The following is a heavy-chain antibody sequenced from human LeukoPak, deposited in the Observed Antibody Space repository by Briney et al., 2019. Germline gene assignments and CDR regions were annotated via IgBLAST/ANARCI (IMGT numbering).Heavy chain of an antibody. CDR2: VSSSGGGM. Sequence: GGSLRLSCAASGFTFNNYAMSWVRQAPGKGLEWVSYVSSSGGGMLYADSVKGRFTISRDNAKNSLSLQLSSLRAEDTAIYYCARDLYGSGGDAFDMWGQGTMVTVSS. J-gene: IGHJ3*02. CDR3: ARDLYGSGGDAFDM. V-gene: IGHV3-48*03. CDR1: GFTFNNYA. D-gene: IGHD3-10*01.